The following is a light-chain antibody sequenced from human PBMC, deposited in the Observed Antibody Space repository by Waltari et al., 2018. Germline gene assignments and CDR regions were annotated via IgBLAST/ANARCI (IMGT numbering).Light chain of an antibody. V-gene: IGLV2-23*01. CDR1: SSDVGSYKF. Sequence: QSALTHPASVSGSPGQSSTISCTATSSDVGSYKFVSWYQQHPGIAPKLMIYESSKRPSGVSNRFSGSKSGNTASLTISGLQAEDEADYYCCSYAGRSTWVFGGGSKLTVL. CDR2: ESS. CDR3: CSYAGRSTWV. J-gene: IGLJ3*02.